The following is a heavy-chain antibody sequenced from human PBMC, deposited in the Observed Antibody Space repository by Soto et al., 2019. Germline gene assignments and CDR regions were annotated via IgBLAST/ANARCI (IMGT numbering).Heavy chain of an antibody. CDR1: GGSISSSSYY. CDR3: ARLSRRASVPGDY. J-gene: IGHJ4*02. D-gene: IGHD6-19*01. CDR2: IYYSGST. V-gene: IGHV4-39*01. Sequence: PSETLSLTCTVSGGSISSSSYYWGWIRQPPGKGLEWIGSIYYSGSTYYNPSLKSRVTISVDTSKNQFSLKLSSVTAADTAVFYCARLSRRASVPGDYWGQETLVTVPS.